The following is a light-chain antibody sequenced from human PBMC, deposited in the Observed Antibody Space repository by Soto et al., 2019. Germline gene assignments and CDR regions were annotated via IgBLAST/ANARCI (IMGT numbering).Light chain of an antibody. V-gene: IGLV2-14*03. CDR1: SSDVGGYNS. CDR3: NSYTTTSTPV. Sequence: QSVLTQPASVSGSPGQSITISCTGTSSDVGGYNSVSWYQQHPGEAPKLMIYDVSNRPSGVSNRFSGSKSGNTASLTISGLQAEDEADYYCNSYTTTSTPVFGGGTKLTGL. CDR2: DVS. J-gene: IGLJ2*01.